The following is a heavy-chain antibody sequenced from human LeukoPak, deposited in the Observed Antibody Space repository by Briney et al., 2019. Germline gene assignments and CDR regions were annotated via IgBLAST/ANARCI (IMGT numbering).Heavy chain of an antibody. CDR2: IYYSGST. CDR1: GGSISSYY. V-gene: IGHV4-59*08. CDR3: ARLEATNGGRIDY. J-gene: IGHJ4*02. Sequence: SETLSLTCTVSGGSISSYYWSWIRQPPGKGLEWIGYIYYSGSTNYNPSLKSRLTISVDTSKYPFSLKLSSVTAADTAVYYCARLEATNGGRIDYWGQGTLVTVSS. D-gene: IGHD7-27*01.